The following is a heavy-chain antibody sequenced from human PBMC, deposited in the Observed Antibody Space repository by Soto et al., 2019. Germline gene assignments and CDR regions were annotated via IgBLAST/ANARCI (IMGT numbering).Heavy chain of an antibody. CDR2: INHSGST. Sequence: TSETLSLTCAVYGGSFSGYYWSWIRQPPGKGLEWIGEINHSGSTNYNPSLKSRVTISVDTSKNQFSLKLSSVTAADTAVYYCARGLKKYYDFWSGTHYFDYWGQGTLVT. CDR3: ARGLKKYYDFWSGTHYFDY. D-gene: IGHD3-3*01. CDR1: GGSFSGYY. V-gene: IGHV4-34*01. J-gene: IGHJ4*02.